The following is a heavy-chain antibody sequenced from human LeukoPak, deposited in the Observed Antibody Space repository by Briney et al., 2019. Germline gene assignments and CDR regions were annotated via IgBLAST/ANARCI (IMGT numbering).Heavy chain of an antibody. Sequence: ASVKVSCKASGYTFTDYYMHWVRQAPGQGGEWRGWINPNSGGTNFAQKFQGRVTMTRDTSIRTAYMELNRLTSDDTAVYYCTRAHNYGLVYWGQGTLVTVSS. CDR1: GYTFTDYY. J-gene: IGHJ4*02. D-gene: IGHD5-18*01. CDR3: TRAHNYGLVY. V-gene: IGHV1-2*02. CDR2: INPNSGGT.